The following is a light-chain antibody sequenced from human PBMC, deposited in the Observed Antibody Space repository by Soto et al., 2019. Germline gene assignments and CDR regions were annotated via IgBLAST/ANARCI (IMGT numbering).Light chain of an antibody. J-gene: IGLJ1*01. CDR1: SSDVGGYNY. CDR2: EVS. CDR3: SSYAGSNNFGV. V-gene: IGLV2-8*01. Sequence: ALTQPPSASGSPGQSVTISCTGTSSDVGGYNYVSWYQQHPGKAPKLIIYEVSKRPSGVPDRFSGSKSGNTASLTVSGLQAEDEADYYCSSYAGSNNFGVFGTGTKLTVL.